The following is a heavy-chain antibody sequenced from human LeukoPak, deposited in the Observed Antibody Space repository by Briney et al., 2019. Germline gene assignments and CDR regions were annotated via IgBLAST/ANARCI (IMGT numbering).Heavy chain of an antibody. V-gene: IGHV3-48*01. D-gene: IGHD6-25*01. CDR2: IGTSTTTI. Sequence: PGGSLRLSCAASGFTFSSYTMNWVRQPPGKGLGWVPKIGTSTTTIYYADSAKGRFTISRDNAKNSLYLQMNSLRADDTAVYYCARFAAGGSYYYYMDVWGKGTTVTVSS. J-gene: IGHJ6*03. CDR1: GFTFSSYT. CDR3: ARFAAGGSYYYYMDV.